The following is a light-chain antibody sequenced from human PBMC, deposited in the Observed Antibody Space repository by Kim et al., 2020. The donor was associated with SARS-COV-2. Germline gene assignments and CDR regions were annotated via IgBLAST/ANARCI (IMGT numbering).Light chain of an antibody. V-gene: IGLV1-40*01. CDR2: GTS. Sequence: QSVLTQPPSVSGAPGQRVTISCTGTSSNIGAGFDVYWYQQLPGTAPRLLIYGTSYRPSGVPDRFSGSKSGTSASLAITGLQAEDEADYYCQSYDSSLTGVIFGGGTQLTVL. CDR1: SSNIGAGFD. J-gene: IGLJ2*01. CDR3: QSYDSSLTGVI.